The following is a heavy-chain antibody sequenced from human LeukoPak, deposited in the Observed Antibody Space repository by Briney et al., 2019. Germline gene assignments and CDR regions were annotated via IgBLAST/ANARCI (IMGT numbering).Heavy chain of an antibody. Sequence: GGSLRLSCAASGFSFSTYSMDWVRQAPNKGLEWVSSINSRSNYIYYADSVKGRFTISRDNAKNSLYLQMNSLRAEDTAVYYCARDYGDYFDYWGQGTLVTVSS. J-gene: IGHJ4*02. CDR1: GFSFSTYS. V-gene: IGHV3-21*01. CDR3: ARDYGDYFDY. CDR2: INSRSNYI. D-gene: IGHD4-17*01.